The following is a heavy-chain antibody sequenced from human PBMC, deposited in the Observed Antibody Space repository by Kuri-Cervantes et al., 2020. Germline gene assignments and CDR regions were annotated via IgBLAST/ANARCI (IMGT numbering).Heavy chain of an antibody. CDR3: ARDWGIAVAGTKGDAFDI. V-gene: IGHV1-69*13. D-gene: IGHD6-19*01. Sequence: SVKVSRKASGYTFTSYYMHWVRQAPGQGLEWMGGIIPIFGTANYAQKFQGRVTITADESTSTAYMELSSLRSEDTAVYYCARDWGIAVAGTKGDAFDIWGQGTMVTVSS. J-gene: IGHJ3*02. CDR2: IIPIFGTA. CDR1: GYTFTSYY.